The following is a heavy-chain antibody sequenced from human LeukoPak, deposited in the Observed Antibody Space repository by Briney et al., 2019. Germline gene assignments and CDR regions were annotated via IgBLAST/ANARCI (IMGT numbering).Heavy chain of an antibody. J-gene: IGHJ6*02. Sequence: PGGSLRLSCAASGFTFSSHSMNWVRLAPGKGLEWVSSVSSDSSYIYYADSVKGRFTISRDNAKNSLYLQMNSLRDEDTAVYYCARDLGSSWYGAWINYYYGMDVWGQGTTVTVSS. V-gene: IGHV3-21*01. CDR2: VSSDSSYI. D-gene: IGHD6-13*01. CDR1: GFTFSSHS. CDR3: ARDLGSSWYGAWINYYYGMDV.